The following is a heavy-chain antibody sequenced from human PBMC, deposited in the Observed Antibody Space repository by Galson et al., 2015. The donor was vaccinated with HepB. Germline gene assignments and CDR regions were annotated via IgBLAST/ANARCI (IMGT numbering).Heavy chain of an antibody. J-gene: IGHJ4*02. V-gene: IGHV3-23*01. D-gene: IGHD6-19*01. Sequence: SLRLSCAASGFTFSSFAMSWVRQAPGKGLEWVSAISGSGGSTYYADSVKGRFTISRDNSKNTLYLQMNSLRAEDTAVYYCAKSREGEWLVDGIDYWGQGTLVTVSS. CDR2: ISGSGGST. CDR1: GFTFSSFA. CDR3: AKSREGEWLVDGIDY.